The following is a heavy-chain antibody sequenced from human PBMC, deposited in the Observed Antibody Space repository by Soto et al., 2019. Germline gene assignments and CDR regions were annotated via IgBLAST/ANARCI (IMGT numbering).Heavy chain of an antibody. Sequence: PVESLTICCKYSGYTFTDYWIAWVIQMPGKGLECMGMIYPGDSETRYSPSFQGQGTISADKSMTTAYLQWNSLKASDTAMYYCARISRVPAKGSNSGMDVWGQGTTVTVSS. CDR3: ARISRVPAKGSNSGMDV. J-gene: IGHJ6*02. V-gene: IGHV5-51*01. D-gene: IGHD2-15*01. CDR2: IYPGDSET. CDR1: GYTFTDYW.